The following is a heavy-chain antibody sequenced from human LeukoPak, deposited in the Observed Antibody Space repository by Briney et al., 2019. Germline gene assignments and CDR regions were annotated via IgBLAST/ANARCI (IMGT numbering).Heavy chain of an antibody. Sequence: PGGSLRLSCAASGFTFSSYGMHWVRQAPGKGLEWVAFIRYDGSNKYYADSVKGRFTISRDNSKNTLYLQMNSLRAEDTAVYYCAKDPYSSGWRNAPHFDYWGQGTLVTVSS. V-gene: IGHV3-30*02. CDR2: IRYDGSNK. D-gene: IGHD6-19*01. CDR1: GFTFSSYG. CDR3: AKDPYSSGWRNAPHFDY. J-gene: IGHJ4*02.